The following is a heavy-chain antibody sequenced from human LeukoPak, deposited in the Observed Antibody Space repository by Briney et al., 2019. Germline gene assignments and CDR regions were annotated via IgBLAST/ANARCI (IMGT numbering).Heavy chain of an antibody. CDR2: IWSDGNNK. CDR1: GFTFSSFG. V-gene: IGHV3-33*01. Sequence: GGSLRLSCAASGFTFSSFGMHWVRQAPGKGLEWVAVIWSDGNNKYYADSVKGRFTISRDNSKNTLYLQMNSLRAEDTAVYYCAREGLYPDRAFDIWGQGTMVTVSS. CDR3: AREGLYPDRAFDI. D-gene: IGHD2-8*01. J-gene: IGHJ3*02.